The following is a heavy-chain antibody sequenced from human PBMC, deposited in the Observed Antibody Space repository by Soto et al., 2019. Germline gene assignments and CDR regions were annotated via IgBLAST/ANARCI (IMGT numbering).Heavy chain of an antibody. J-gene: IGHJ5*02. CDR3: VRDGSKTLRDWFDP. Sequence: QVQLQESGPGVVKPSETLSLSCSVSGGSISKFYWSWIRKTAGKGLEWMGSVYATGTTDYNPSLRSRVTMSVDISKKTFSLRLTSVTAADTGVYYCVRDGSKTLRDWFDPWGQVKLVTVSS. V-gene: IGHV4-4*07. CDR2: VYATGTT. CDR1: GGSISKFY.